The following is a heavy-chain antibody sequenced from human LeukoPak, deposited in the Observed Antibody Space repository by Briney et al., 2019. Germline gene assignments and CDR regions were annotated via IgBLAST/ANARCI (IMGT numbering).Heavy chain of an antibody. Sequence: SETLSLTCTVSGGSISSSSYYWGWGRQPRGKGLEWIGSIYCSGSTYYNPTLKSRVTISIDTSKNQFSLRLTSVTAADTAVYSCARHGTGVGATTAVDYWGQGTLVTVSS. D-gene: IGHD1-26*01. J-gene: IGHJ4*02. V-gene: IGHV4-39*01. CDR2: IYCSGST. CDR1: GGSISSSSYY. CDR3: ARHGTGVGATTAVDY.